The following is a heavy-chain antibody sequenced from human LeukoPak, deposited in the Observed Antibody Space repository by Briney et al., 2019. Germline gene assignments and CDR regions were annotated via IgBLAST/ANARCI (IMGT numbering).Heavy chain of an antibody. Sequence: GASVKVSCKVSGYTLTELSMHWVRQAPGKGLEWMGGFDPEDGETIYAQKFLGRVTMTEDTSTDTAYMELSSLRSEDTAVYYCATNMITFGGVIVPFDYWGQGTLVTVSS. V-gene: IGHV1-24*01. CDR2: FDPEDGET. J-gene: IGHJ4*02. CDR3: ATNMITFGGVIVPFDY. D-gene: IGHD3-16*02. CDR1: GYTLTELS.